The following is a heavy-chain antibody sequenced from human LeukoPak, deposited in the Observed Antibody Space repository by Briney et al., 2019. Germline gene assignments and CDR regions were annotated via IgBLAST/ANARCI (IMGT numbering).Heavy chain of an antibody. CDR1: GFTFSSYA. Sequence: GGSLRLSCAASGFTFSSYAMHWVRQAPGKGLEWVAVISYDGSNKYYADSVKGRFTISRDNSKNTLYLQMNSLRAEDTAVYYCARDTHSSSWYNYYYYGMDVWGQGTTVTVSS. CDR2: ISYDGSNK. V-gene: IGHV3-30-3*01. J-gene: IGHJ6*02. D-gene: IGHD6-13*01. CDR3: ARDTHSSSWYNYYYYGMDV.